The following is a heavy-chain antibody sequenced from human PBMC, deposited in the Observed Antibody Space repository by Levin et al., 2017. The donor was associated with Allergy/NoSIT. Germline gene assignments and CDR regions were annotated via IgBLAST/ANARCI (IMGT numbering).Heavy chain of an antibody. J-gene: IGHJ6*02. CDR2: IKQDGSEK. V-gene: IGHV3-7*01. CDR1: GFTFSSYW. CDR3: ARDLREQLDGDTYYYYYYGMDV. D-gene: IGHD6-6*01. Sequence: GGSLRLSCAASGFTFSSYWMSWVRQAPGKGLEWVANIKQDGSEKYYVDSVKGRFTISRDNAKNSLYLQMNSLRAEDTAVYYCARDLREQLDGDTYYYYYYGMDVWGQGTTVTVSS.